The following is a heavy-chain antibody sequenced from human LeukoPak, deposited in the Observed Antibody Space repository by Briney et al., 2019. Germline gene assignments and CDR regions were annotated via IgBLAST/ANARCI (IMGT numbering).Heavy chain of an antibody. D-gene: IGHD5-18*01. V-gene: IGHV3-21*01. CDR2: ISSSSSYI. J-gene: IGHJ4*02. CDR3: ARDRSYGFDY. Sequence: PGGSLRLPCAASGFTFSSYSMNWVRQAPGKGLEWVSSISSSSSYIYYADSVKGRFTISRDNAKNSLFLQMNSLRAEDTALYYCARDRSYGFDYWGQGTLVTVSS. CDR1: GFTFSSYS.